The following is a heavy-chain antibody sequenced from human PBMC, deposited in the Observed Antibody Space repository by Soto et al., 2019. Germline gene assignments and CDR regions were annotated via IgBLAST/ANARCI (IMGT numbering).Heavy chain of an antibody. CDR3: ARDTFSSDSSGPHY. J-gene: IGHJ4*02. V-gene: IGHV5-51*01. Sequence: PGESLKISCKGSGYSFSLYWIAWVRQTPGKGLEWMGLIYPGDSDTRYSPSFQGQVTISADKSITTAYLQWSSLKASDTAIYYCARDTFSSDSSGPHYWGQGTLVTVSS. CDR2: IYPGDSDT. D-gene: IGHD3-22*01. CDR1: GYSFSLYW.